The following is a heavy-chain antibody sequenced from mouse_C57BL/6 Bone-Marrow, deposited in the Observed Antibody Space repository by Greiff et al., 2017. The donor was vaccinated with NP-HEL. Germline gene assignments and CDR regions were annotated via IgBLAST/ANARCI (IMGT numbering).Heavy chain of an antibody. D-gene: IGHD1-1*01. V-gene: IGHV1-81*01. Sequence: QVQLQQSGAELARPGASVKLSCKASGYPFTSYGISWVKQRTGQGLEWIGEIYPRSGNTYYNEKFKGKATLTADKSSSTAYMELRSLTSEDSAVYFGARYYYGSGYWGQGTTLTVSS. CDR2: IYPRSGNT. J-gene: IGHJ2*01. CDR1: GYPFTSYG. CDR3: ARYYYGSGY.